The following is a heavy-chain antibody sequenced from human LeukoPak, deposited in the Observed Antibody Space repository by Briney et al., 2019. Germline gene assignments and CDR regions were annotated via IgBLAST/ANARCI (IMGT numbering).Heavy chain of an antibody. D-gene: IGHD3-9*01. Sequence: GESLKISCQGSGYSFTTYWIGWVRQMSGKGLEWMGIIYPGDSDTRYSPSFQGQVTISADKSISTAYLQLGSLKASDSGIYYCARQDFDILTGYYTYWGQGTLVTVSS. V-gene: IGHV5-51*01. J-gene: IGHJ4*02. CDR1: GYSFTTYW. CDR3: ARQDFDILTGYYTY. CDR2: IYPGDSDT.